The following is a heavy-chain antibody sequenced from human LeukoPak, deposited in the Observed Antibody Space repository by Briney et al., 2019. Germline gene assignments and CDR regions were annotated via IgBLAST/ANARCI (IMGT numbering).Heavy chain of an antibody. D-gene: IGHD1-1*01. CDR3: AKRNGF. CDR2: ISYDGNNK. V-gene: IGHV3-30*18. J-gene: IGHJ4*02. Sequence: PGRPLRLSCAASGFTFSSYDMHWVRQAPGKGLEWVAIISYDGNNKYYADSVKGRFTISRDNSKNTLYLQMNTLRVEDTAVYYCAKRNGFWGQGTLVTVSS. CDR1: GFTFSSYD.